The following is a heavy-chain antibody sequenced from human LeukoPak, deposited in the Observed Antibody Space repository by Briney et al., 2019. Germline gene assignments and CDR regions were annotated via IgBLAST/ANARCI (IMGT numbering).Heavy chain of an antibody. CDR3: ARGGGSGWHDY. Sequence: ASVKVSCKASGYTYTSYGISWVRQAPGQGLEWMGWISAYNGDTHYAQKFQGRVTMTWDTSISTAYMELSRLRSDDTAVYYCARGGGSGWHDYWGQGTLVTVSS. CDR2: ISAYNGDT. V-gene: IGHV1-18*01. J-gene: IGHJ4*02. D-gene: IGHD6-19*01. CDR1: GYTYTSYG.